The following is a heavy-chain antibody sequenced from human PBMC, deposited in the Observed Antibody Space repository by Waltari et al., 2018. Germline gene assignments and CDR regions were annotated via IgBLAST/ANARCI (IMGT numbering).Heavy chain of an antibody. CDR2: VSPILGIA. D-gene: IGHD1-26*01. CDR1: GGTFSSYA. V-gene: IGHV1-69*10. Sequence: QVQLVQSGAEVKKPGSSVKVSCKASGGTFSSYAISWVRQAPGQGLEWMGGVSPILGIANYAQQFQGRGTITADKSTSTAYMELSSLRSEDTAVYYCARDLVGAKGGGSLGLFDYWGQGTLVTVSS. J-gene: IGHJ4*02. CDR3: ARDLVGAKGGGSLGLFDY.